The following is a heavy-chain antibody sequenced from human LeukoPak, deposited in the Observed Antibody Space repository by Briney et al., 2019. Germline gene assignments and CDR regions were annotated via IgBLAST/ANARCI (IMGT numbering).Heavy chain of an antibody. Sequence: ASVTVSCKVSGYTLTELSMHWVRPAPGKGLEWMGGFDPEDGETIYAQKFQGRVTMTEDTSTDTAYMELSSLRSEDTAVYYCATGLKVAYCGGDCYSFDYWGQGTLVTVSS. V-gene: IGHV1-24*01. J-gene: IGHJ4*02. D-gene: IGHD2-21*02. CDR3: ATGLKVAYCGGDCYSFDY. CDR2: FDPEDGET. CDR1: GYTLTELS.